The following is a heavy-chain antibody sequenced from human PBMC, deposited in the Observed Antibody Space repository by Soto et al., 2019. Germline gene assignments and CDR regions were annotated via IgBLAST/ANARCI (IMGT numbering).Heavy chain of an antibody. J-gene: IGHJ4*02. Sequence: ASVKVSCKASGYTFTGYYMHWVRQAPGQGLEWMGWINPNSGGTNYAQKFQGWVTMTRDTSISTAYMELSRLRSDDTAVYYCARGFSSSWYSPNFDYWGQGTLVTVSS. CDR3: ARGFSSSWYSPNFDY. CDR2: INPNSGGT. CDR1: GYTFTGYY. D-gene: IGHD6-13*01. V-gene: IGHV1-2*04.